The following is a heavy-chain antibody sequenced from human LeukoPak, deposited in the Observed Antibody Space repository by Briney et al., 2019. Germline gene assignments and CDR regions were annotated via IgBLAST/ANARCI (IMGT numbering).Heavy chain of an antibody. J-gene: IGHJ4*02. V-gene: IGHV3-23*01. D-gene: IGHD6-19*01. CDR2: ISGSGGST. CDR3: AKGGYSSGWYAD. CDR1: GFTFSSYA. Sequence: GGSLRLSCAASGFTFSSYAMSWVRQAPGKGLEWVSAISGSGGSTYYADSVKGRFTIPRDNSKNTLYLQMNSLRAEDTAVYYCAKGGYSSGWYADWGQGTLVTVSS.